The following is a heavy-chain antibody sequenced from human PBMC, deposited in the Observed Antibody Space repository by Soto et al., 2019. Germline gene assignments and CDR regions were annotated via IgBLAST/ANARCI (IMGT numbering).Heavy chain of an antibody. V-gene: IGHV4-31*01. CDR3: ARGGADYVDYGVEY. D-gene: IGHD4-17*01. J-gene: IGHJ4*02. CDR2: IYYSGST. CDR1: GGSISSGGYY. Sequence: QVQLQESGPGLVKPSQTLSLTCTVSGGSISSGGYYWSWIRQHPGKGLEWIGYIYYSGSTYYNPSLKSLVAISVDTSKNQFSLKLSSVTAADTAVYYCARGGADYVDYGVEYWGQGTLVTVSS.